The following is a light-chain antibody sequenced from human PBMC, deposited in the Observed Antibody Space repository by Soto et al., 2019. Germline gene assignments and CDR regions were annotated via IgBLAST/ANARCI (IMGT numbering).Light chain of an antibody. V-gene: IGLV1-40*01. Sequence: QPVLTQPPSVSGAPGQRVTISCTGTSSNIGAGYDVHWYQHLPGTAPKLLIYTNTNRPSGVPDRFSGSKSGTSASLAITGLQPEDEADFYCQSYDSSLRGLVFGTGTKVTVL. CDR3: QSYDSSLRGLV. CDR1: SSNIGAGYD. J-gene: IGLJ1*01. CDR2: TNT.